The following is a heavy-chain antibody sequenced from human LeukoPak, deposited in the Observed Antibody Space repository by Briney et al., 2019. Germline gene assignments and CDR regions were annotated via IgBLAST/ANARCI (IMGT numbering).Heavy chain of an antibody. CDR3: ATYRQVLLPFES. CDR2: IFPSGGEI. J-gene: IGHJ4*02. V-gene: IGHV3-23*01. D-gene: IGHD2-8*02. Sequence: GGSLRLSCEASGFTFSTLAMIWVRQPPGKGLEWVSSIFPSGGEIHYADSVRGRFTISRDNSKSTLSLQMNSLRAEDTAIYYCATYRQVLLPFESWGQGTLVTVSS. CDR1: GFTFSTLA.